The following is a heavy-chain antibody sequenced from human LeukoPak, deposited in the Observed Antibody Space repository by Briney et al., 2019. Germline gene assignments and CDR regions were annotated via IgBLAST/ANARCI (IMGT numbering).Heavy chain of an antibody. CDR3: AGDLARSVAASYYGMDV. V-gene: IGHV1-69*04. CDR1: GGTFSSYT. Sequence: SGKVSCTASGGTFSSYTISWVRQAPGQGLEWMGRSIPILGIANYAQKVPGRVTITADKSTSTAYMELSSLRSEDTAVYYCAGDLARSVAASYYGMDVSGEGTTVSASS. D-gene: IGHD2-15*01. CDR2: SIPILGIA. J-gene: IGHJ6*04.